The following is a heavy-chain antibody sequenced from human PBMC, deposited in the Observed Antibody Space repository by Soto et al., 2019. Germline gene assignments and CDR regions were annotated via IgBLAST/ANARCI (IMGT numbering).Heavy chain of an antibody. D-gene: IGHD3-22*01. CDR3: ARDQLNTMIVVVTDYYYYYGMDV. CDR1: GYTFTSYG. Sequence: QVPLVQSGAEVKKPGASVKVSCKASGYTFTSYGISWVRQAPGQGLEWMGWISAYNGNTNYAQKLQGRVTMTTDTSTSTAYMELRSLRSDDTAVYYCARDQLNTMIVVVTDYYYYYGMDVWGQGTTVTVSS. V-gene: IGHV1-18*01. J-gene: IGHJ6*02. CDR2: ISAYNGNT.